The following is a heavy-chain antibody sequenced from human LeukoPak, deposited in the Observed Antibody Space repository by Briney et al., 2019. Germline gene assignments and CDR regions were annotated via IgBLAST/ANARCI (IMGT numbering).Heavy chain of an antibody. J-gene: IGHJ6*02. CDR1: GFTFSSCG. CDR2: ISYDGSNK. CDR3: AKGYGGNYYGMDV. D-gene: IGHD4-23*01. Sequence: GGSLRLSCAASGFTFSSCGMHWVRQAPGKGLEWVAVISYDGSNKYYADSVKGRFTISRDNSKNTLYLQMNSLRAEDTAVYYCAKGYGGNYYGMDVWGQGTTVTVSS. V-gene: IGHV3-30*18.